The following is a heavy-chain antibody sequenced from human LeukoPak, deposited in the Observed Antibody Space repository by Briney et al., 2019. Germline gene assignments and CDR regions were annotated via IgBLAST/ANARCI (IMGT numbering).Heavy chain of an antibody. Sequence: SETLSLTCTVSGGSISSYYWDWIRRPPGKGLEWIGSVYQSGSTYYNPSLKSRVTISGDTSKNQFSLKLSSVTAADTAVYFCATGGGLAVSHIWGQGTLVTVSS. J-gene: IGHJ4*02. CDR1: GGSISSYY. V-gene: IGHV4-39*01. D-gene: IGHD5/OR15-5a*01. CDR2: VYQSGST. CDR3: ATGGGLAVSHI.